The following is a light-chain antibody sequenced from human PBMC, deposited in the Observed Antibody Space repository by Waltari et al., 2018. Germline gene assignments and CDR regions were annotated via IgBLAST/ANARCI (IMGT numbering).Light chain of an antibody. CDR3: QVWHAALDPGV. Sequence: SYVLTQPPSVSVAPGETARITCGGDTIGRYSVHWYQQKPGQAPVLVIRYDSDRPSGIPERFSGSNSANTATLTISRVEAGDEANYYCQVWHAALDPGVFGTGTEVTV. CDR1: TIGRYS. J-gene: IGLJ1*01. V-gene: IGLV3-21*04. CDR2: YDS.